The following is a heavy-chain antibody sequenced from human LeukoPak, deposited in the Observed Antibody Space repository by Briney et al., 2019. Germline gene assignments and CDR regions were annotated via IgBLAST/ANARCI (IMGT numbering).Heavy chain of an antibody. CDR3: AKEGRSLQTY. J-gene: IGHJ4*02. CDR1: GFMFSSNW. CDR2: IKEDGTET. V-gene: IGHV3-7*03. Sequence: SGTSLRLSCAASGFMFSSNWMSWVRLAPGKGLEWVANIKEDGTETYYVDSVKGRSTISRDNAKNSLYLQMNSLRVEDTAVYYCAKEGRSLQTYWGQGTLVTVSS. D-gene: IGHD5-24*01.